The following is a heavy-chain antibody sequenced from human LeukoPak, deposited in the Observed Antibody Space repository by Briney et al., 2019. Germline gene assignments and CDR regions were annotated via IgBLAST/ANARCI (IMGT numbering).Heavy chain of an antibody. V-gene: IGHV1-2*02. D-gene: IGHD3-10*01. CDR1: GYTFTGYY. J-gene: IGHJ4*02. Sequence: GASVKVSCKASGYTFTGYYMHWVRQAPGQGLEWMGWINPNSGGTNYAQRFQGRVTMTRDTSISTAYMELSRLRSDDTAVYYCARAPVDYYGSGSYFFDYWGQGTLVTVSS. CDR3: ARAPVDYYGSGSYFFDY. CDR2: INPNSGGT.